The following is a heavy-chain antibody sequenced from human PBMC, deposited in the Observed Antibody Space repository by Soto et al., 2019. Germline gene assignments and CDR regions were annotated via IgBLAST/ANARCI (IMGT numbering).Heavy chain of an antibody. J-gene: IGHJ4*02. CDR1: CGSFRHYY. CDR2: INHSGST. Sequence: SQTRSLNCTIYCGSFRHYYWSWIRQPPGKWPEWIGEINHSGSTNYNPSLKSLVTISVDTSKNQFSLKLSSVTAAETAVYYCARSYGSSSGELDYWGQGTLVTVSS. CDR3: ARSYGSSSGELDY. D-gene: IGHD6-6*01. V-gene: IGHV4-34*01.